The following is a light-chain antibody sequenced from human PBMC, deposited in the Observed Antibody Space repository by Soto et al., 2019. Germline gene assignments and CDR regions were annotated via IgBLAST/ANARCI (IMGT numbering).Light chain of an antibody. CDR2: AAS. CDR1: QDISSW. Sequence: DIQMTQSPSSVSASVGDRVTISCRASQDISSWLAWFQQKPGKAPSPLIYAASTLQSGVPSRFSGSGSGTDFTLTISSVQPEDFATYYCQHYNSYSEACGQGTKVDIK. J-gene: IGKJ1*01. V-gene: IGKV1-16*01. CDR3: QHYNSYSEA.